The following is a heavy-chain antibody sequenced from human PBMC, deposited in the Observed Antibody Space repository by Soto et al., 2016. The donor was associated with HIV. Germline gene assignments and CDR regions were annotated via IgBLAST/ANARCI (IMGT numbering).Heavy chain of an antibody. V-gene: IGHV3-23*01. D-gene: IGHD3-22*01. Sequence: EVQLLESGGGLVQPGGSLRLSCAASGFTFSGYAMSWVRQAPGKGLEWVSAISGSGGSTYYADSVKGRFTISRDNSKNTLYLQMNSLRAEDTAVYYCAKGGYYYDSSGSWYFDYWGQGTLVTVSS. CDR1: GFTFSGYA. J-gene: IGHJ4*02. CDR3: AKGGYYYDSSGSWYFDY. CDR2: ISGSGGST.